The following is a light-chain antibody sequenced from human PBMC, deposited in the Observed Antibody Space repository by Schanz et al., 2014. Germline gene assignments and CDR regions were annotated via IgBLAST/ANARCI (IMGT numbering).Light chain of an antibody. CDR2: KAS. CDR3: QQRSKWPLT. J-gene: IGKJ4*01. V-gene: IGKV1-5*03. Sequence: MTQSPATLSASVGDRVTLTCRASESVSNWLAWYQQKPGSAPKLLIYKASTLQSGVPSRFSGSGSGTDFTLTVSSLEPEDFAFYYCQQRSKWPLTFGGGTKVEIK. CDR1: ESVSNW.